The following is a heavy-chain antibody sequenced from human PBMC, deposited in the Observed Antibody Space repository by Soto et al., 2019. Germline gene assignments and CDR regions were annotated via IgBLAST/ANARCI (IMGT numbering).Heavy chain of an antibody. CDR2: ITGSGKSA. D-gene: IGHD3-10*01. CDR1: GFTFSTFV. V-gene: IGHV3-23*01. CDR3: AVPLWENYYPMDV. Sequence: EVQLLESGGGWVQPGGSLRLSCAASGFTFSTFVMTWVRQVPGEGLEWISSITGSGKSAYYADSVKGRVTISRDNSKNTLYLKISSLGVDDTAVYHCAVPLWENYYPMDVWGQGTTVTLSS. J-gene: IGHJ6*02.